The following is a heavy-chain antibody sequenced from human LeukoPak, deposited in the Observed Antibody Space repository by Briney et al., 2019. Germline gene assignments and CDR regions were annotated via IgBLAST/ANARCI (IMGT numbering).Heavy chain of an antibody. J-gene: IGHJ4*02. CDR1: GFTFSSYA. V-gene: IGHV3-30*04. CDR2: ISSDGSNK. CDR3: ARELIVGATEGGAFDY. D-gene: IGHD1-26*01. Sequence: GGSLRLSCAASGFTFSSYAMHWVRQAPGKGLEWVALISSDGSNKYHGDSAKGRFTISRDNSKNTLYLQMNRMRAEDTAVYYCARELIVGATEGGAFDYWGQGTLVTVSS.